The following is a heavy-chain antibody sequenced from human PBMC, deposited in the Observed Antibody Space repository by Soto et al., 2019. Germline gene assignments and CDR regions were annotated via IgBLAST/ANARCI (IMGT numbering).Heavy chain of an antibody. J-gene: IGHJ3*02. CDR2: IGTAGDT. D-gene: IGHD3-22*01. CDR1: GFTFSSYD. V-gene: IGHV3-13*01. Sequence: LRLSCAASGFTFSSYDMHWVRQATGKGLEWVSAIGTAGDTYYPGSVKGRFTISRENAKNSLYLQMNSLRAGDTAVYYCARAQGTRRDSSGYSNDAFDIWGQGTMVTVSS. CDR3: ARAQGTRRDSSGYSNDAFDI.